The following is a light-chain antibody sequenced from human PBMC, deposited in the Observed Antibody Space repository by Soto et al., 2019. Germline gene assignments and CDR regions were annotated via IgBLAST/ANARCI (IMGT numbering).Light chain of an antibody. V-gene: IGKV3-15*01. Sequence: EIGMTQSPATLSVSPGERATLSCRASQSVSSYLAWYQQKPGQAPRLLIYVASTRAAGIPARFSGSGSGTECTLTISSLQSEDFAVYYCQQYNNWPGTFGQGTKVEIK. CDR1: QSVSSY. CDR2: VAS. J-gene: IGKJ1*01. CDR3: QQYNNWPGT.